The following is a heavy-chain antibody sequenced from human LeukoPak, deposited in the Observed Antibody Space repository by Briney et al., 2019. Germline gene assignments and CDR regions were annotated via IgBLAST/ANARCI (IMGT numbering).Heavy chain of an antibody. CDR2: ISGSGGST. Sequence: GGSLRPSCAASGFTFSSYAMSWVRQAPGKGLEWVSAISGSGGSTYYADSVKGRFTISRDNSKNTLYLQMNSLRAEDTAVYYCARTRVDTTTIDYFDYWGQGTLVTVSS. D-gene: IGHD5-24*01. CDR1: GFTFSSYA. CDR3: ARTRVDTTTIDYFDY. J-gene: IGHJ4*02. V-gene: IGHV3-23*01.